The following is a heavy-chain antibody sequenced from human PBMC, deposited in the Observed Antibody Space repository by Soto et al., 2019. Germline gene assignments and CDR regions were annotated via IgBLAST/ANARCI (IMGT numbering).Heavy chain of an antibody. CDR2: INPNSGGT. CDR3: ARETGIAAAGTVDYYYGMDV. CDR1: GYTFTGYY. Sequence: ASVKVSCKASGYTFTGYYMHWVRQAPGQGLEWMGWINPNSGGTNYAQKFQGWVTMTRDTSISTAYMELSRLRSDDTAVYYCARETGIAAAGTVDYYYGMDVWGQGTTVTVSS. J-gene: IGHJ6*02. D-gene: IGHD6-13*01. V-gene: IGHV1-2*04.